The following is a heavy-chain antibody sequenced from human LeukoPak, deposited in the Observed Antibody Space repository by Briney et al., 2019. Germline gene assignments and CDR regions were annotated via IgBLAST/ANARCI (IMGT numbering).Heavy chain of an antibody. CDR3: ANSNYGGNGAFDI. J-gene: IGHJ3*02. V-gene: IGHV3-23*01. Sequence: PGGSLRLSCAVSGFPFSSYAMSWVRQAPGKGLEWVSAISGSGGSTYYADSVKGRFTISRDNSKNTLYLQMNSLRAEDTAVYYCANSNYGGNGAFDIWGQGTMVTVSS. CDR1: GFPFSSYA. D-gene: IGHD4-23*01. CDR2: ISGSGGST.